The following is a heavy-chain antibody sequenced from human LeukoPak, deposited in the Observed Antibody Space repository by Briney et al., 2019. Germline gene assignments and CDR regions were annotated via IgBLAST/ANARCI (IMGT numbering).Heavy chain of an antibody. CDR1: GGSFSGYY. J-gene: IGHJ4*02. V-gene: IGHV4-34*01. Sequence: SETLSLTCAVYGGSFSGYYWSWIRQPPGKGLEWIGEINHSGSTNYNPSLKSRVTISVDTSKNQFSLKLSSVTAADTAVYYCARSPIWSGYSYYFGYWGQGTLVTVSS. D-gene: IGHD3-3*01. CDR2: INHSGST. CDR3: ARSPIWSGYSYYFGY.